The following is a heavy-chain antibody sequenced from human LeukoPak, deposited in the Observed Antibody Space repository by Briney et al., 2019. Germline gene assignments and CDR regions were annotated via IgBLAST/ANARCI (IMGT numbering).Heavy chain of an antibody. CDR1: GGTFSSYA. Sequence: WASVKVSCKASGGTFSSYAISWVRQAPGQGLEWMGGIIPIFGTVNYAQKFQGRVTITADKSTSTASMELSSLRSEDTAVYYCARSLFRFLEWSYRSYYYYYMDVWGKGTTVTVSS. J-gene: IGHJ6*03. CDR3: ARSLFRFLEWSYRSYYYYYMDV. V-gene: IGHV1-69*06. CDR2: IIPIFGTV. D-gene: IGHD3-3*01.